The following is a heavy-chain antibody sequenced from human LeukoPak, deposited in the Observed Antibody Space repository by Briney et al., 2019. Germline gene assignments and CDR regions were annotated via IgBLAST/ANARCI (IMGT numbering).Heavy chain of an antibody. Sequence: PSETLSLTCTVSGGSISSGGYYWSWIRQHPGKGLEWIGYIYYSGSTNYNPSLKSRVTISVDTSKNQFSLKLSSVTAADTAVYYCARGSLYNWFDPWGQGTLVTVSS. D-gene: IGHD3-16*01. J-gene: IGHJ5*02. CDR2: IYYSGST. V-gene: IGHV4-61*08. CDR1: GGSISSGGYY. CDR3: ARGSLYNWFDP.